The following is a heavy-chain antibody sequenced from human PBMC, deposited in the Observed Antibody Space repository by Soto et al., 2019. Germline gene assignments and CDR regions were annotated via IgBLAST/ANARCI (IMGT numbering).Heavy chain of an antibody. CDR2: ISSSSSYI. V-gene: IGHV3-21*01. Sequence: ESGGGLVKPGGSLRLSCAASGFTFSSYSMNWVRQAPGKGLEWVSSISSSSSYIYYADSVKGRFTISRDNAKNSLYLQMNSLRAEDTAVYYCARLTVAQYCGGDCSHFDYWGQGTLVTVSS. CDR1: GFTFSSYS. D-gene: IGHD2-21*02. CDR3: ARLTVAQYCGGDCSHFDY. J-gene: IGHJ4*02.